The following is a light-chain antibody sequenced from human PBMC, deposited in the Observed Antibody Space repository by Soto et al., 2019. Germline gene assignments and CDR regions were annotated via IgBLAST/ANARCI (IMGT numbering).Light chain of an antibody. CDR1: KLGDKY. CDR2: QDN. Sequence: SYELTQPPSVSVSPGQTASITCSGDKLGDKYACWYQQKPGQSPVQVIYQDNKRPSGIPERFSGSNSGNTATLTISGTQAMDEADYYCISYTSSSTSYVFGTGTKLTVL. V-gene: IGLV3-1*01. J-gene: IGLJ1*01. CDR3: ISYTSSSTSYV.